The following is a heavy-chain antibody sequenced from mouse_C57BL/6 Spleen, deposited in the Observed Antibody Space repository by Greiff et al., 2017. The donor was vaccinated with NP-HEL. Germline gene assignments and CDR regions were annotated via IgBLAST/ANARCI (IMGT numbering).Heavy chain of an antibody. V-gene: IGHV5-17*01. J-gene: IGHJ4*01. CDR2: ISSGSSTT. CDR3: ARPNYSDYGGWAMGC. Sequence: EVQRVESGGGLVKPGASLKLSCEASGFTFSDYGMHWVRQAPEKGLEWVAYISSGSSTTYYADTVKGRATITRDNAKNTLFLQMTSLRSEDTAMYYCARPNYSDYGGWAMGCWGQGTSVTVSS. CDR1: GFTFSDYG. D-gene: IGHD2-13*01.